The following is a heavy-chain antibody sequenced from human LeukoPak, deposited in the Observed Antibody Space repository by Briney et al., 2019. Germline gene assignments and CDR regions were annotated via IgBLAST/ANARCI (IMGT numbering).Heavy chain of an antibody. CDR3: ARATVYYDSSGSGY. Sequence: ASVKVSCKPSGYTFASFNMHWVRQAPGQGLEWMGIINPSGGRTSYAQRFLGRVTMTRDTSTSTVYMELSSLRSEDTAVYYCARATVYYDSSGSGYWGQGTLVTVSS. D-gene: IGHD3-22*01. J-gene: IGHJ4*02. CDR2: INPSGGRT. V-gene: IGHV1-46*01. CDR1: GYTFASFN.